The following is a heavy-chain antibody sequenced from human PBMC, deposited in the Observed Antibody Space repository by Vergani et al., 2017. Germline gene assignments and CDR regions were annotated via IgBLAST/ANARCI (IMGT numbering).Heavy chain of an antibody. J-gene: IGHJ4*02. V-gene: IGHV3-9*01. CDR3: ARDSSYCGGDCYYDY. Sequence: EVDLVESGGGLAQPGGSLRLSCEASGITFWKFGMHWVRQGPGKGLEWVSGISWNSGAVDYADSVRGRFTISRDNAKNSLFLEMNSLRFEDTAVYYCARDSSYCGGDCYYDYWGQGTLVTVSS. CDR2: ISWNSGAV. CDR1: GITFWKFG. D-gene: IGHD2-21*02.